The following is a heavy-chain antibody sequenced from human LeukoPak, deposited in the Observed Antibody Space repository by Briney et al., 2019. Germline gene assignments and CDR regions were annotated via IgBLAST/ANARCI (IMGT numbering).Heavy chain of an antibody. J-gene: IGHJ4*02. V-gene: IGHV4-34*01. CDR2: INPGGST. D-gene: IGHD2-15*01. CDR3: AREDCSGGDCTSFDY. Sequence: PSETLSLTCAVYGGTFSGYYWSWIRQSPVKGLEWIGEINPGGSTNYNPSLESRVIISVDTSKNQFSLKMDSVRAADTAVYYCAREDCSGGDCTSFDYWGQGMLVTVSS. CDR1: GGTFSGYY.